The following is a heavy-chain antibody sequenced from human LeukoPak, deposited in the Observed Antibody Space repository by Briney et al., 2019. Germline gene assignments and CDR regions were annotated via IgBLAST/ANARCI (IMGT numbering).Heavy chain of an antibody. CDR2: INPSGGST. CDR3: AREWRGYSYDNWFDP. Sequence: ASVKLSCKASGYTFTGYYMHWVRQAPGQGLEWMGIINPSGGSTSYAQKFQGRVTMTRDMSTSTVYMELSSLRSEDTAVYYCAREWRGYSYDNWFDPWGQGTLVTVSS. CDR1: GYTFTGYY. D-gene: IGHD5-18*01. J-gene: IGHJ5*02. V-gene: IGHV1-46*01.